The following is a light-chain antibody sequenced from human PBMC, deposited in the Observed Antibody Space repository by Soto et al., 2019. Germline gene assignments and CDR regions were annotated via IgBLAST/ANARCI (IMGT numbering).Light chain of an antibody. J-gene: IGLJ2*01. CDR3: CSYAGSYTV. CDR1: SSDVGGYNY. CDR2: DVS. V-gene: IGLV2-11*01. Sequence: QSALTQPRSVSGFPGQSVTISCTGTSSDVGGYNYVSWYQQPPGKAPKFMIYDVSKRPSGVPDRFSGSKSGNTASLTISGLQAEDEADYYCCSYAGSYTVFGGGTKLTVL.